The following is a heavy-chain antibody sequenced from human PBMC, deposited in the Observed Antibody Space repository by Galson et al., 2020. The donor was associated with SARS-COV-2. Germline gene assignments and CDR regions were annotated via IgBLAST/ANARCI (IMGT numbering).Heavy chain of an antibody. CDR1: GYSLTKLS. D-gene: IGHD5-12*01. CDR3: ATSLIVLTINAFDI. J-gene: IGHJ3*02. CDR2: LDPKDDET. Sequence: ASLKVFCKASGYSLTKLSMHWVRQAPGKGLEWMGGLDPKDDETIYAQKFQGRVTMTEDKSTDTVYMEQISLLSDDTALYYCATSLIVLTINAFDIWGQGTMVTVSS. V-gene: IGHV1-24*01.